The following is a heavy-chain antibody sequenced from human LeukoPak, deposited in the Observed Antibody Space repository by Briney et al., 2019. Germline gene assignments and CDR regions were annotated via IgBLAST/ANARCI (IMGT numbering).Heavy chain of an antibody. CDR2: IYTGGTI. CDR3: ARDRGAGRYHLDY. J-gene: IGHJ4*02. D-gene: IGHD1-26*01. CDR1: GFTFSSYE. Sequence: GGSLRLSCAASGFTFSSYEMNWVRQAPGKGLEWVSAIYTGGTIYYADSVKGRFTISRDNSKNTLYLQMNSLRAEDTAVYYCARDRGAGRYHLDYWGQGTLVTVSS. V-gene: IGHV3-66*01.